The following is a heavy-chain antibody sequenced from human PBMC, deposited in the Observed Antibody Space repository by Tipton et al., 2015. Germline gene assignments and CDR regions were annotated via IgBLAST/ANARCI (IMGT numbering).Heavy chain of an antibody. CDR3: ARTQLYFFVTATLDAFDI. J-gene: IGHJ3*02. CDR1: GFTFSSFW. Sequence: SLRLSCAASGFTFSSFWMHWVRQAPGKGLVWASGISWNSGSIVYADSVKGRFTISRDNAKNSLNLQMNSLTAEDTAVYYCARTQLYFFVTATLDAFDIWGQGTMVTVSS. V-gene: IGHV3-74*01. D-gene: IGHD2-21*02. CDR2: ISWNSGSI.